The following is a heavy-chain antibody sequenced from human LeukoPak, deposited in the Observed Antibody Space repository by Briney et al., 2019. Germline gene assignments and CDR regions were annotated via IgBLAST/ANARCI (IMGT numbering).Heavy chain of an antibody. CDR3: ARERVGLGVAARPYRTIFDY. V-gene: IGHV1-8*01. J-gene: IGHJ4*02. D-gene: IGHD6-6*01. CDR1: GYTFTSYN. CDR2: MNPNSGIT. Sequence: ASVKVSCKASGYTFTSYNINWVRQATGQGLEWMGWMNPNSGITSYAQKFQGRVTMTRNTSISTAYMELSSLRSANTAVYHCARERVGLGVAARPYRTIFDYWGQGTLVTVSS.